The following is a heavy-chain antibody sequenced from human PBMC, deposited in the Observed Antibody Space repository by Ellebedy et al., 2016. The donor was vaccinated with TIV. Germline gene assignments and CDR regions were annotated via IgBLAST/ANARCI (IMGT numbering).Heavy chain of an antibody. Sequence: GESLKISCKGSGYSFSTYWIGWVRQMPGKGLEWMGIIYPGDSDTRYSPSFQGQVSISVDKSISTAYLQWSSLRASDTAMYFCARLYGIDAFEIWGQGTMVTVSS. CDR1: GYSFSTYW. D-gene: IGHD2-8*01. V-gene: IGHV5-51*01. CDR3: ARLYGIDAFEI. J-gene: IGHJ3*02. CDR2: IYPGDSDT.